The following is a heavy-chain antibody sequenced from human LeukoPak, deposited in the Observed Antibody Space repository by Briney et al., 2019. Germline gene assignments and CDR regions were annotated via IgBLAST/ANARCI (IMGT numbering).Heavy chain of an antibody. D-gene: IGHD3-22*01. CDR3: ARSSGYYYDSSGQDY. J-gene: IGHJ4*02. V-gene: IGHV4-34*01. CDR1: GGSFSGYY. CDR2: INYSGST. Sequence: SETLSLTCAVYGGSFSGYYWSWIRQPPGKGLEWIGEINYSGSTNYNPSLKSRVTISVDTSKNQFSLKLCSVTAADTAVYYCARSSGYYYDSSGQDYWGQGTLVTVSS.